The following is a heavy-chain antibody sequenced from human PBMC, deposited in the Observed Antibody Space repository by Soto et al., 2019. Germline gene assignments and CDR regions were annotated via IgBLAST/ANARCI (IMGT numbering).Heavy chain of an antibody. Sequence: SVKVSCKASGGTFSSYAISWVRQAPGQGLEWMGGITPIFGTANYAQKFQGRVTITADESTSTAYMELSSLRSEDTAVYYCARGEQQQLVRFDYWGQGTLVTVSS. CDR1: GGTFSSYA. D-gene: IGHD6-13*01. V-gene: IGHV1-69*13. J-gene: IGHJ4*02. CDR3: ARGEQQQLVRFDY. CDR2: ITPIFGTA.